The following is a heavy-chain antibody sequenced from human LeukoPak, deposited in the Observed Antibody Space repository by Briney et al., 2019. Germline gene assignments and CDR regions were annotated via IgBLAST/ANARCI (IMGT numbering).Heavy chain of an antibody. V-gene: IGHV4-59*11. J-gene: IGHJ5*02. D-gene: IGHD3-3*01. CDR2: SYYSGST. CDR3: ARDRDFWSGSTVGFDP. Sequence: GSLRLSCAASGFTFSVHWRSWVRQAPGKGLEWIGYSYYSGSTNYNPSLKSRVTISVDTSKNQFSLKLSSVTAADTAVYYCARDRDFWSGSTVGFDPWGQGTLVTVSS. CDR1: GFTFSVHW.